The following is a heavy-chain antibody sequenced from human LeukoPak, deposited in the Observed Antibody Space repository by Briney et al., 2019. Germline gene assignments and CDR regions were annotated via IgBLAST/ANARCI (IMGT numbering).Heavy chain of an antibody. CDR3: ARDSYSSSWFPGDY. CDR1: GFTFSSYA. J-gene: IGHJ4*02. V-gene: IGHV3-30-3*01. Sequence: PGRSLRLSCAASGFTFSSYAMHWVRQAPGKGLEWVALISYDGSTIYYADSVKGRFTISRDNSKNTLYLQMNSLRAEDTAVYYCARDSYSSSWFPGDYWGQGTLVTVSS. D-gene: IGHD6-13*01. CDR2: ISYDGSTI.